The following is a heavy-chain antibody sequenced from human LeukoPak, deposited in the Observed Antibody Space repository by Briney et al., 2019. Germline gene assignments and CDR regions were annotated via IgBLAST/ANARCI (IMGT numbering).Heavy chain of an antibody. J-gene: IGHJ4*02. CDR3: AKSYNGYESKPDY. CDR2: ISGSGGST. D-gene: IGHD5-12*01. V-gene: IGHV3-23*01. Sequence: GGSLRLSCAASGFTFSSYAMSWVRQAPGKGLEWVSAISGSGGSTYYADSVKGRFTISRDNSKITLYLQMNSLRAEDTAVYYCAKSYNGYESKPDYWGQGTLVTVSS. CDR1: GFTFSSYA.